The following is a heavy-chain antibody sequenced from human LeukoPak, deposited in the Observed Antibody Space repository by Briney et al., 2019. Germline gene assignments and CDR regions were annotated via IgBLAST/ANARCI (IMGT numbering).Heavy chain of an antibody. J-gene: IGHJ4*02. V-gene: IGHV4-39*01. D-gene: IGHD5-12*01. CDR3: TGYSGFDWRNYFDY. CDR2: IQYGGNT. CDR1: DFSVTNSRYY. Sequence: SETLSLTCSLSDFSVTNSRYYWRWVRQFPGKELEWIGTIQYGGNTYYNPSLRSRVTLSTDSSSNQFSLRLTSMTAADTAVYYCTGYSGFDWRNYFDYWGRGFLVAVSA.